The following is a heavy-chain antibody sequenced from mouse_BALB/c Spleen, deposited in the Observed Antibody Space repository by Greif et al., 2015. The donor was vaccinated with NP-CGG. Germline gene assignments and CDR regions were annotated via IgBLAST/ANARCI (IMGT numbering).Heavy chain of an antibody. D-gene: IGHD2-12*01. Sequence: VQLQQSGPELVKPGASVKISCKASGYSFTGYFMNWVMQSNGKSLEWIGRINPYNGDTFYNQKFKGKATLTVDKSSSTAHMELRSLASEDSAVYYCARHDVGYFDYWGQGTTLTVSS. CDR2: INPYNGDT. CDR3: ARHDVGYFDY. V-gene: IGHV1-20*02. J-gene: IGHJ2*01. CDR1: GYSFTGYF.